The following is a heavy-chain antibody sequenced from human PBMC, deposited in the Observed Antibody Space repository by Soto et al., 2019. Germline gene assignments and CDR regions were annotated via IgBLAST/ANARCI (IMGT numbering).Heavy chain of an antibody. V-gene: IGHV3-23*01. CDR2: ISGSGGSA. D-gene: IGHD6-19*01. J-gene: IGHJ3*01. Sequence: PGGSLRLSCAASGFTFSNYAMNWVRQAPGKGLEWVSVISGSGGSASYADSVQGRFTISRDNSNNTLYLQMNSLRAEDTAIYSCVREGSGWHSRGSFDFWGRGTMVTVSS. CDR1: GFTFSNYA. CDR3: VREGSGWHSRGSFDF.